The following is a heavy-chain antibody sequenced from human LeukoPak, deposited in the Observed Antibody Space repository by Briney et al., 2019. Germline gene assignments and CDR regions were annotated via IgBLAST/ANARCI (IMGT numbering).Heavy chain of an antibody. CDR1: GFTFSSYE. V-gene: IGHV3-48*03. Sequence: GGSLRLSCAASGFTFSSYEMNWVRQAPGKGLEWVSYIRSSGSTTYYADSVKGRFAISRDNSKNTLYFQMNSLRAEDTAVYYCAKDPYSSPYYGPGYLGQGTLVTVSS. D-gene: IGHD6-19*01. J-gene: IGHJ4*02. CDR3: AKDPYSSPYYGPGY. CDR2: IRSSGSTT.